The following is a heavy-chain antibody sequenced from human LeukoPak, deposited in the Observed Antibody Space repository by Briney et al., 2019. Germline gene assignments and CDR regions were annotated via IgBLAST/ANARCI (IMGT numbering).Heavy chain of an antibody. D-gene: IGHD3-3*01. CDR2: IYSGGST. V-gene: IGHV3-66*02. CDR3: ARDKTDFWSGYYIDY. CDR1: GFTVSSNY. Sequence: PGGSLRLSCAASGFTVSSNYMSWVRQAPGQGLEWVSVIYSGGSTYYADSVKGRFTISRDNSKNTLYLQMNSLRAEDTAVYYCARDKTDFWSGYYIDYWGQGTLVTVSS. J-gene: IGHJ4*02.